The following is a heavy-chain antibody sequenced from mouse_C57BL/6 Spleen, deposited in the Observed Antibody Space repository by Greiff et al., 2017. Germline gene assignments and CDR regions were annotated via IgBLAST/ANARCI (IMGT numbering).Heavy chain of an antibody. CDR3: ARGLGYFDG. Sequence: VQLQQPGAELVRPGSSVKLSCKASGYTFTSYWMPWVKQRPIQGLEWIGNIDPSDSDSHYNQKFKDKATLTVAKSSSTAYMQLSSLTSEDATVYYSARGLGYFDGWGQGTTLTVSS. CDR1: GYTFTSYW. D-gene: IGHD2-13*01. CDR2: IDPSDSDS. J-gene: IGHJ2*01. V-gene: IGHV1-52*01.